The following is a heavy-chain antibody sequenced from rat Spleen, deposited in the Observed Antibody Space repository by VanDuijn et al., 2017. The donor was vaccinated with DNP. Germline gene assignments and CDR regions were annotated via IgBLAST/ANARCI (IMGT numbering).Heavy chain of an antibody. J-gene: IGHJ1*01. CDR2: INYSGST. CDR3: ARGNDGYYPDWYFDF. Sequence: EVQLQESGPGLVKPSQSLSLTCSVTGFSITRNYWAWIRKLPGNKMEWIGYINYSGSTGYNPSLKSRISISRDTSKNQFFLQLNSVTTEDTATYYCARGNDGYYPDWYFDFWGPGTMVTVSS. V-gene: IGHV3-1*01. D-gene: IGHD1-12*03. CDR1: GFSITRNY.